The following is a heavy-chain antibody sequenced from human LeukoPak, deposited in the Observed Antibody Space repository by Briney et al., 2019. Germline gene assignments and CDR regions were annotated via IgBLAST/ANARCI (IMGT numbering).Heavy chain of an antibody. CDR2: IYYSGST. Sequence: SETLSLTCTVSGGSISSYYWSWIRQPPGKGLEWIGYIYYSGSTNYNPSLKSRVTISVDTSKNQFSLKLSSVTAADTAVYYCARLYCSGGSCYSGGYNWFDPWGQGTLVTVSS. CDR3: ARLYCSGGSCYSGGYNWFDP. CDR1: GGSISSYY. V-gene: IGHV4-59*01. D-gene: IGHD2-15*01. J-gene: IGHJ5*02.